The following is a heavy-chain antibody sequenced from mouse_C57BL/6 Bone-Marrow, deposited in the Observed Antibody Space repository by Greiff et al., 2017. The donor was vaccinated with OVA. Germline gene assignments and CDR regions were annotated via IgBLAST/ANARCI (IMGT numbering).Heavy chain of an antibody. J-gene: IGHJ1*03. CDR1: GFTFSDYY. D-gene: IGHD1-1*01. Sequence: DVHLVESGGGLVQPGGSLKLSCAASGFTFSDYYMYWVRQTPEKRLEWVAYISNGGGSTYYPDTVKGRFTISRENAKNTLYLQISPLKSEDTAMYYCARGGYSGSRAWGYFDVWGTRATGTVSS. CDR2: ISNGGGST. V-gene: IGHV5-12*01. CDR3: ARGGYSGSRAWGYFDV.